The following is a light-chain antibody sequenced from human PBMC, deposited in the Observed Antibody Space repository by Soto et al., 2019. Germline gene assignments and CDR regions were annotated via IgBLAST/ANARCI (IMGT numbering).Light chain of an antibody. CDR1: QGIISY. CDR2: AAS. CDR3: QQYYSYRPIT. Sequence: AIRMTQSPSSLSAATGYRVTITCRARQGIISYLAWYQQKPGKATKLLIYAASTLQSVVPSRFSGSGSGTDFTLTIRCLQSEDFATYYCQQYYSYRPITFGQGTRLEIK. J-gene: IGKJ5*01. V-gene: IGKV1-8*01.